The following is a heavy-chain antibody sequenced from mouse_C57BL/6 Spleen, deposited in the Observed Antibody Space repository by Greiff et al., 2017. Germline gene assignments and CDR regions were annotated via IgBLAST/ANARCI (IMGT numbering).Heavy chain of an antibody. CDR2: IWRGGST. CDR3: AKEDGSRGYFDY. V-gene: IGHV2-5*01. CDR1: GFSLTSYG. Sequence: VQVVESGPGLVQPSQSLSITCTVSGFSLTSYGVHWVRQSPGKGLEWLGVIWRGGSTDYNAAFMSRLSITKDNSKSQVFFKMNSLQADDTAIYYCAKEDGSRGYFDYWGQGTTLTVSS. J-gene: IGHJ2*01. D-gene: IGHD1-1*01.